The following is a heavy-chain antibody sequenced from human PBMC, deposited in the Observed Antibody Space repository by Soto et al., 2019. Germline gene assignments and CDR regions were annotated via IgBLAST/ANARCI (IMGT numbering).Heavy chain of an antibody. CDR2: IIPIFGTA. J-gene: IGHJ3*02. CDR3: ARDFGSSSFGGI. Sequence: EASVKVSCKASGGTFSSYAISWVRQAPGQGLEWMGGIIPIFGTANYAQKFQGRVTITADESTSTAYMELSSLRSEDTAVYYCARDFGSSSFGGIWGQGTMVTVSS. CDR1: GGTFSSYA. D-gene: IGHD6-13*01. V-gene: IGHV1-69*13.